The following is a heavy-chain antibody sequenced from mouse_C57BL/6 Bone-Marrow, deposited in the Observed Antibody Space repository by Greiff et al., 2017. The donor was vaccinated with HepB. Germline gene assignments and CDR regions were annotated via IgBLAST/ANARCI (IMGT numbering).Heavy chain of an antibody. CDR2: INSDGGST. V-gene: IGHV5-2*01. D-gene: IGHD2-4*01. CDR1: EYDFPSHY. J-gene: IGHJ4*01. CDR3: ARHGDYLGDY. Sequence: EVQLVESGGGLVQPGESLKLSCESSEYDFPSHYMSWVRKTPEKRLELVAAINSDGGSTYYPDTVERRFIISRDNSKKTLYLQLSSLRSEDTAVYYCARHGDYLGDYWGQGTSVTVSS.